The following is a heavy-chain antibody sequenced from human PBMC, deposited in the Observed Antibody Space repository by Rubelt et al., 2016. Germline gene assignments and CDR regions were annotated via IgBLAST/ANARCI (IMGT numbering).Heavy chain of an antibody. D-gene: IGHD6-19*01. CDR3: ARVSGWYRAPGQDFDY. J-gene: IGHJ4*02. V-gene: IGHV4-34*02. CDR2: INRSGST. CDR1: GGSFRGYY. Sequence: QVQLQQWGAGLLKPSETLSLTCAVYGGSFRGYYWSWIRQPPGKGLEWIGEINRSGSTNYNPSLKSRVTISVDTSKNQFSLKLSSVTAADTAGYYCARVSGWYRAPGQDFDYWGQGTLVTVSS.